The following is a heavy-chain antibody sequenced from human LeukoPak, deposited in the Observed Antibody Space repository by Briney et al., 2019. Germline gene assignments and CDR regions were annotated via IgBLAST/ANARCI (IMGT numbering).Heavy chain of an antibody. J-gene: IGHJ5*02. Sequence: GESLKISCKGSGYSFTTNWIGWVRQMPGKGLEWMGIIYPDDSNTIYSPSFQGQVTISVDKSISTAYLRWSSLKASDTAMYYCARVDVDFFFSTGWYPNWFDPWGQGTLVTVSS. CDR3: ARVDVDFFFSTGWYPNWFDP. V-gene: IGHV5-51*01. D-gene: IGHD6-19*01. CDR2: IYPDDSNT. CDR1: GYSFTTNW.